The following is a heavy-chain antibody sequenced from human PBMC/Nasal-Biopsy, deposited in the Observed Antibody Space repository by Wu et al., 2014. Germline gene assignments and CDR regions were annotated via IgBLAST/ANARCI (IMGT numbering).Heavy chain of an antibody. Sequence: TLSLTCAVSGGSISSSNWWSWVRQPPGKGLEWIGEIYHSGSTNYNPSLKSRVTISVDKSKNQFSLKLSSVTAADTAVYYCARARSGYSGYDLDSDYWGPGNPGHRLL. CDR1: GGSISSSNW. CDR3: ARARSGYSGYDLDSDY. CDR2: IYHSGST. D-gene: IGHD5-12*01. J-gene: IGHJ4*02. V-gene: IGHV4-4*02.